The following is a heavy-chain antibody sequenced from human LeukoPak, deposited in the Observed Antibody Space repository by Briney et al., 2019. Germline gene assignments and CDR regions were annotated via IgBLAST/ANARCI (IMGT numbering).Heavy chain of an antibody. CDR2: VYYSGST. V-gene: IGHV4-59*02. D-gene: IGHD2-15*01. CDR1: GGSVSGYY. J-gene: IGHJ4*02. CDR3: ARIHRYCSGGACYVLDN. Sequence: SETLSLTCVVSGGSVSGYYWGWIRQPPGRGLEWIGYVYYSGSTNYNPSFKSRITISVDTSRSQFSLQLSSVTAADTAVYYCARIHRYCSGGACYVLDNWGQGTLVAVSS.